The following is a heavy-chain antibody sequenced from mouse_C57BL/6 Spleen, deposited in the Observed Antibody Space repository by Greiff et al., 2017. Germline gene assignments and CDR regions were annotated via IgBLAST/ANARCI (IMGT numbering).Heavy chain of an antibody. D-gene: IGHD2-3*01. Sequence: QVQLKQSGAELARPGASVKMSCKASGYTFTSYTMHWVKQRPGPGLEWIGYINPSSGYTKYNQKFKDKATLTVDKSSSTAYMQLSSLQSEDTAVYYCARRWDAMDYWGQGTSVTVSS. CDR3: ARRWDAMDY. CDR1: GYTFTSYT. CDR2: INPSSGYT. V-gene: IGHV1-4*01. J-gene: IGHJ4*01.